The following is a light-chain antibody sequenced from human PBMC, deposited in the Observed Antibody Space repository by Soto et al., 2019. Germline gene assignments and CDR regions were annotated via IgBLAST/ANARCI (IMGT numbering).Light chain of an antibody. CDR1: SSDVGTYNL. Sequence: QSALTQPASVSGSPGQSITISCTGTSSDVGTYNLVTWYQQHPGKAPKLIIYEGNKRPSGVSNRFSASKSGNTASLTISGLQDDDEADYYCCSYAPSRSLLFGGWTQLTVL. V-gene: IGLV2-23*01. J-gene: IGLJ2*01. CDR2: EGN. CDR3: CSYAPSRSLL.